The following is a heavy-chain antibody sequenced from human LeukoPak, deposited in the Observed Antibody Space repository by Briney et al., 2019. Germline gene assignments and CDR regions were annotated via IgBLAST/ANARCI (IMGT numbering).Heavy chain of an antibody. CDR2: IIPIFGTA. V-gene: IGHV1-69*05. CDR3: ARDTHWNQLPDHWFYP. D-gene: IGHD2-2*01. CDR1: GYTLTELS. J-gene: IGHJ5*02. Sequence: ASVKVSCKVCGYTLTELSMHWVRQAPGKRLEWMGGIIPIFGTANYAQKFQGRVTITTDESTSTAYMELSSLRSEDTAVYYCARDTHWNQLPDHWFYPWGQGTLVTVSP.